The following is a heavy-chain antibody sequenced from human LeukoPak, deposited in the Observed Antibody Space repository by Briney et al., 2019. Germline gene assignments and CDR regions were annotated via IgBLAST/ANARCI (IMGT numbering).Heavy chain of an antibody. CDR3: ARDGRLTTVTTY. CDR1: GFTFSDYY. Sequence: PGGSLRPSCAASGFTFSDYYMGWMRQAPGKGLEWVSYISTSGSTMNYADSVKGRFTISRDNAENSMYLQMNSLRVEDTAVYYCARDGRLTTVTTYWGQGTLVTVSS. CDR2: ISTSGSTM. J-gene: IGHJ4*02. D-gene: IGHD4-11*01. V-gene: IGHV3-11*01.